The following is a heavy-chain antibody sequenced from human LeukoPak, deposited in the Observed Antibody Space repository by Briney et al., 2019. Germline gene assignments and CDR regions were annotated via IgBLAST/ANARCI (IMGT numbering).Heavy chain of an antibody. J-gene: IGHJ5*02. V-gene: IGHV4-4*07. D-gene: IGHD3-22*01. Sequence: PSETLSLTCAVYGGSFSGYYWSWIRQPPGKGLEWIGRIYTSGSTNYNPSLKSRVTMSVDTSKNQFSLKLSSVTAADTAVYYCARDRTYYYDSSGPYNWFDPWGQGTLVTVSS. CDR1: GGSFSGYY. CDR2: IYTSGST. CDR3: ARDRTYYYDSSGPYNWFDP.